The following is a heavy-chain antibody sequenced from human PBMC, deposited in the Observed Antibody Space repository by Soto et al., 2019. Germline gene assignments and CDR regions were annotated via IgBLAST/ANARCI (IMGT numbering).Heavy chain of an antibody. CDR2: FDPEDGET. CDR3: ATAGGGSSWYVYYYYGIDV. V-gene: IGHV1-24*01. D-gene: IGHD6-13*01. Sequence: SVKVSCEVCGYRLTELYMHWVRQAPGKGLEWMGVFDPEDGETIYAQKFQGRVTMTEDTSTDTANMELSSLRSEDTAVYYCATAGGGSSWYVYYYYGIDVWGQGTTVTVSS. J-gene: IGHJ6*02. CDR1: GYRLTELY.